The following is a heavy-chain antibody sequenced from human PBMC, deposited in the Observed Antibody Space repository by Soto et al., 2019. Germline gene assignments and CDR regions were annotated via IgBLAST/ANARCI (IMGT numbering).Heavy chain of an antibody. V-gene: IGHV4-39*01. Sequence: SETLSLTCTVSGGSISSGGYYWSWIRQHPGKGLEWIGYIYYSGSTYYNPSLKSRVTISVDTSKNQFSLKLSSVTAADTAVYYCARRRGRDCSGGSCYSNWFDPWGQGTLVTVSS. CDR1: GGSISSGGYY. J-gene: IGHJ5*02. CDR2: IYYSGST. D-gene: IGHD2-15*01. CDR3: ARRRGRDCSGGSCYSNWFDP.